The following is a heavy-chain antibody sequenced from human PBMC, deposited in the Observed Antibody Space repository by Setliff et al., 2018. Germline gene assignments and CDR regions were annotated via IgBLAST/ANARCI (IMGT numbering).Heavy chain of an antibody. J-gene: IGHJ4*02. CDR3: ARESRYYYDNLGTLDY. CDR2: IYYSGST. CDR1: GGSISSYY. V-gene: IGHV4-59*12. Sequence: PSETLSLTCTVSGGSISSYYWSWIRQPPGKGLEWIGYIYYSGSTYYNPSLKSRVSISVDTSKNQFSLKLSSVTAADTAVYYCARESRYYYDNLGTLDYWGQGTLVTVSS. D-gene: IGHD3-22*01.